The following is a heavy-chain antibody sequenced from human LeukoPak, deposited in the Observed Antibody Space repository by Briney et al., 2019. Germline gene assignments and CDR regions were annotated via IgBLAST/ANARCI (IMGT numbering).Heavy chain of an antibody. CDR3: ARQSSSSWYDSTGNNWFDP. D-gene: IGHD6-13*01. CDR1: GGSISSSSYY. V-gene: IGHV4-39*01. J-gene: IGHJ5*02. Sequence: SETLSLTCTVSGGSISSSSYYWGWIRQPPGKGLEWIGSIYYSGSTYYNPSLKSRVTISVDTSKNQFSLKLSSVTAADTAVYYCARQSSSSWYDSTGNNWFDPWGQGTLVTVSS. CDR2: IYYSGST.